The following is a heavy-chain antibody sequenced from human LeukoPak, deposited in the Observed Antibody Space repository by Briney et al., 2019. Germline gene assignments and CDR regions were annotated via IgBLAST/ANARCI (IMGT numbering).Heavy chain of an antibody. CDR1: GFTFSSNW. D-gene: IGHD3-10*01. V-gene: IGHV3-74*01. CDR3: ARDITMVRGVIGWFDP. J-gene: IGHJ5*02. CDR2: IYSDGSTT. Sequence: GGSLRLSCAASGFTFSSNWMHWVRQAPGKGLVWVSRIYSDGSTTGYADSVKGRFTISRDNAKNSLYLQMNSLRAEDTALYYCARDITMVRGVIGWFDPWGQGTLVTVSS.